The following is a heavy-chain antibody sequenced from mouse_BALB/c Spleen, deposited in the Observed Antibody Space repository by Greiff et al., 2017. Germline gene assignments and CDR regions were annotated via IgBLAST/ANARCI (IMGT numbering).Heavy chain of an antibody. J-gene: IGHJ3*01. Sequence: EVNVVESGGGLVQPGGSLRLSCATSGFTFSDFYMEWVRQPPGKRLEWIAASRNKANDYNTEYSVSVKGRFIVSRDTSQSILYLQMKALRADDTAIYYCARDANYGLAFAYWGQGTLVTVSA. CDR1: GFTFSDFY. CDR2: SRNKANDYNT. D-gene: IGHD1-1*02. V-gene: IGHV7-1*02. CDR3: ARDANYGLAFAY.